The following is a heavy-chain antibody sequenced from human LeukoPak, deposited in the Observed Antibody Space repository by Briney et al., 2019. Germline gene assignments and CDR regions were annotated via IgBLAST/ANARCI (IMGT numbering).Heavy chain of an antibody. V-gene: IGHV4-59*08. D-gene: IGHD3-9*01. J-gene: IGHJ4*02. CDR1: GGSISSYY. Sequence: SETLSLTCTVSGGSISSYYWSWIRQPPGKGLEWIGYIYYSGSTNYNPSLKSRVTISVDTSKNQFSLKLSSVTAADTAVYYCARTTAYYDILTGYLPAYYFDYWGQRTLVTVSS. CDR3: ARTTAYYDILTGYLPAYYFDY. CDR2: IYYSGST.